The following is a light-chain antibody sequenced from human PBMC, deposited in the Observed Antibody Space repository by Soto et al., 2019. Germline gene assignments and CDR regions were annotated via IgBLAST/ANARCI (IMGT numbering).Light chain of an antibody. V-gene: IGKV1-5*03. CDR3: QQCHFYWT. CDR2: NVS. CDR1: QTISNW. J-gene: IGKJ1*01. Sequence: DIQMTQSPSTLPASVGDRVTITCRASQTISNWLAWYQQKPGKVPKLLIYNVSTLESGVPSRFSGSGSGTEFTLTISSLQPDDFATYYCQQCHFYWTFGQGTKVEIK.